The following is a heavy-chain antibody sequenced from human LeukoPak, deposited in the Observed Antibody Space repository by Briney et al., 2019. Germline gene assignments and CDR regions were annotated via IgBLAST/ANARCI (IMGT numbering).Heavy chain of an antibody. CDR3: ARHNTPRRRIVVPVGNWKLSRTNWFDP. V-gene: IGHV1-18*01. D-gene: IGHD2-2*01. CDR2: ISAYNGNT. J-gene: IGHJ5*02. CDR1: GYAFTSYG. Sequence: ASVKVSCKASGYAFTSYGISWVRQAPGQGLEWMGWISAYNGNTNYAQKLQGRVTMTTDTSTSTAYMELRSLRSDDTAVYYCARHNTPRRRIVVPVGNWKLSRTNWFDPWGQGTLVTVSS.